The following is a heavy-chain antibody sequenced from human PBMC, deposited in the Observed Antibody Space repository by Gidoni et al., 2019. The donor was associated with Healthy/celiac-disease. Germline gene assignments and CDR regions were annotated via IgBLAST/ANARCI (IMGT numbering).Heavy chain of an antibody. V-gene: IGHV1-24*01. CDR2: FDPEYGET. Sequence: QVQLVQSGAEVKKPGASVKVSCKVSGYTLTELSMHWVRQAPGKGIEWMGGFDPEYGETIYAQKFQGRVTMTEDTSTDTAYMELSSLRSEDTAVYYCASRGWSGPLSGYYYYGMDVWGQGTTVTVSS. CDR1: GYTLTELS. CDR3: ASRGWSGPLSGYYYYGMDV. J-gene: IGHJ6*02. D-gene: IGHD3-3*01.